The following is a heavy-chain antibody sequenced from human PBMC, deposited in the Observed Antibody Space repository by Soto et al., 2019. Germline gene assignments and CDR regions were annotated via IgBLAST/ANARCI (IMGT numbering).Heavy chain of an antibody. Sequence: ASVKISCKASGYTFTSYGISWVRQAPGQGLEWMGWISAYNGNTNYAQKLQGRVTMTTDTSTSTAYMELRSLRSDDTAVYWCARDPVDGYAFFDNWGQGALVTVSS. D-gene: IGHD5-12*01. CDR1: GYTFTSYG. CDR3: ARDPVDGYAFFDN. CDR2: ISAYNGNT. J-gene: IGHJ5*02. V-gene: IGHV1-18*01.